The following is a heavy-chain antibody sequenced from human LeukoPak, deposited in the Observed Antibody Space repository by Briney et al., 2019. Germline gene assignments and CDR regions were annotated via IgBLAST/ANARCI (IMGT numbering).Heavy chain of an antibody. V-gene: IGHV4-39*07. Sequence: PSETLSLTCTVSGGSISSSSYYWGWIRQPPGKGLEWIGSIYYSGSTYYNPSLKSRVTISVDTSKNQFSLKLSSVTAADTAVYYCARDHGITYYDFWSGYHGWFDPWGQGTLVTVSS. CDR2: IYYSGST. CDR1: GGSISSSSYY. CDR3: ARDHGITYYDFWSGYHGWFDP. D-gene: IGHD3-3*01. J-gene: IGHJ5*02.